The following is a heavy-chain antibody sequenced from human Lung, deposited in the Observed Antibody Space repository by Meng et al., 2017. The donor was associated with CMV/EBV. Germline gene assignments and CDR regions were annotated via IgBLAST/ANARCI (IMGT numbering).Heavy chain of an antibody. Sequence: SCAASGFTFSRYAFHWVRQAPGKGLEWVAVISFDGGTRYYADSVKGRFTISRDSSRNSLYLQLNSLRPEDTAVYYCARECGSSSAFDYWGQRTLVTVSS. CDR1: GFTFSRYA. J-gene: IGHJ4*02. CDR3: ARECGSSSAFDY. D-gene: IGHD6-6*01. V-gene: IGHV3-30*14. CDR2: ISFDGGTR.